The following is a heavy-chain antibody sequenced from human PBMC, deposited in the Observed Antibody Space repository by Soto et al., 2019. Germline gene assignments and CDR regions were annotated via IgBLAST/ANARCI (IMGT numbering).Heavy chain of an antibody. J-gene: IGHJ6*02. CDR1: GFTFNNYW. Sequence: PGGSLRLSCAAFGFTFNNYWMTWVRQAPGKGLEWVANIKQDESEKYYVDSMKGRFTISRDNAKGSLYLQMNSLRAEDTAVYYCAKICSATWNHCGLDVWGQGLTVTVSS. D-gene: IGHD1-1*01. V-gene: IGHV3-7*01. CDR2: IKQDESEK. CDR3: AKICSATWNHCGLDV.